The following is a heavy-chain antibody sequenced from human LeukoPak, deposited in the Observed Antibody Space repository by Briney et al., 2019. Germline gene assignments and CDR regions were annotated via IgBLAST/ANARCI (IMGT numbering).Heavy chain of an antibody. CDR1: GITFSNYA. J-gene: IGHJ4*02. V-gene: IGHV3-23*01. Sequence: GGSLRLSCTASGITFSNYAMSWVRQAPGEGLGWVSAISDGGRTTYYADSVKGRFTISRDNSENTLYLQMNSLRAEDTAVYYCGPRKDSRSNAYDYWGQGTLVTVSA. CDR3: GPRKDSRSNAYDY. D-gene: IGHD1-14*01. CDR2: ISDGGRTT.